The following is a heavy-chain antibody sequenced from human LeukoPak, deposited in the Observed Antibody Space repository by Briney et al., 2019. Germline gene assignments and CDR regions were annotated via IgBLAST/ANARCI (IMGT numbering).Heavy chain of an antibody. Sequence: ASVKVSCKASGYTFTGDYMHWVRQAPGQGLEWMGWINPNSGGTNYAQKFQGRVTMTRDTSISTAYMELSRLRSDDTAVYYCASSIAVAAPTDYWGQGTLVTLSS. CDR3: ASSIAVAAPTDY. J-gene: IGHJ4*02. D-gene: IGHD6-19*01. CDR2: INPNSGGT. CDR1: GYTFTGDY. V-gene: IGHV1-2*02.